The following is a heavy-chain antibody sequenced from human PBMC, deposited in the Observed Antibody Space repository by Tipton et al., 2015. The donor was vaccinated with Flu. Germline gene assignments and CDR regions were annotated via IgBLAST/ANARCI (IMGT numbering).Heavy chain of an antibody. J-gene: IGHJ4*02. CDR2: IRQDGNER. V-gene: IGHV3-7*01. Sequence: SLRLSCAASGFIYSDFWMAWVRQAPGKGLEWVANIRQDGNERYYVDSVKGRFTLSRDNAKNSLFLQMNSLRAEDTAVYYCVRKGFGDYWGQGILVTVSS. CDR3: VRKGFGDY. CDR1: GFIYSDFW. D-gene: IGHD3-10*01.